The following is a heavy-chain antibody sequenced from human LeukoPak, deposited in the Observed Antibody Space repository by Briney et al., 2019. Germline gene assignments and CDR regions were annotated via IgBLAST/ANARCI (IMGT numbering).Heavy chain of an antibody. CDR3: ARDRSSSWYLDAFDI. V-gene: IGHV4-61*02. J-gene: IGHJ3*02. CDR1: GGSISSGSYY. CDR2: IYTSGST. D-gene: IGHD6-13*01. Sequence: KPSETLSLTCTVSGGSISSGSYYWRWIRQPAGRGLEWIGRIYTSGSTNYKPSLKSRVTISVDTSKNQFSLKLSSVTAADTAVYYCARDRSSSWYLDAFDIWGQGTMVTVSS.